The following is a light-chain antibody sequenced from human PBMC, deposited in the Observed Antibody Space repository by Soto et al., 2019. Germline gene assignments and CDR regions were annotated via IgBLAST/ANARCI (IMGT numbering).Light chain of an antibody. J-gene: IGKJ1*01. Sequence: DIQMTQSPSTLSASVGDRVTITCRASQSISSWLAWYQQKPGKAPKLLIYKASSLESGVPSRFSGSGSGTEFTLTISSLQPDDFATYYCQSYQIGQGTKVEIK. V-gene: IGKV1-5*03. CDR3: QSYQ. CDR1: QSISSW. CDR2: KAS.